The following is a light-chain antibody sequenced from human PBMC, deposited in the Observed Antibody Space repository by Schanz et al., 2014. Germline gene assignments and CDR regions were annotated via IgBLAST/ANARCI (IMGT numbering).Light chain of an antibody. J-gene: IGLJ1*01. V-gene: IGLV2-11*01. Sequence: QSALIQPPSVSGSPGQSVTISCTGTSSDVGSYDYVSWYQHHPGTVPKPMIYNVNTQPSGVPDRFSGSKSGNTASLTISGLQAEDEADYYCSSYADSSTLHVFGTGTKLTVL. CDR3: SSYADSSTLHV. CDR2: NVN. CDR1: SSDVGSYDY.